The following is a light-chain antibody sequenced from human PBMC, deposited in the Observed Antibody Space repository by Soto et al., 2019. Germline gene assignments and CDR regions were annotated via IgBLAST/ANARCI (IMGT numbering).Light chain of an antibody. V-gene: IGKV3-20*01. CDR2: GAS. J-gene: IGKJ2*01. CDR1: QSVSSSY. Sequence: EIVLTQSPGTLSLSPGERATLSCRASQSVSSSYLAWYQQKPGQAPRLLIYGASSRASSITNRFSGSGSGTDFTLTISGLEPEDFAVYYCQHYGSSPYTFGQGTKLEIK. CDR3: QHYGSSPYT.